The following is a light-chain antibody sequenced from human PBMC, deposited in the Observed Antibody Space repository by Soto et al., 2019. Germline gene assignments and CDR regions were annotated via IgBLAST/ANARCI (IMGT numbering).Light chain of an antibody. CDR2: DVS. CDR1: RSISNW. J-gene: IGKJ1*01. CDR3: QQYNSFSPWT. Sequence: DIQMTQSPSTLSASVGDRVTITCRASRSISNWLAWYQQNPGKAPKLLIYDVSSLESGVPSRFSGSGSGTEFTLTISSLQPDDFATYYCQQYNSFSPWTFGQGTNAEIK. V-gene: IGKV1-5*01.